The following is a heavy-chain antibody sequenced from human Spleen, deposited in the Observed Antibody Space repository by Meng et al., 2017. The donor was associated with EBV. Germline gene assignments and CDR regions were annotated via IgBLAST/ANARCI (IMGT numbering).Heavy chain of an antibody. D-gene: IGHD3-10*01. V-gene: IGHV4-34*01. CDR2: INHSGSA. CDR1: GGSFSDYY. J-gene: IGHJ4*02. CDR3: ARGVGDH. Sequence: QGQLQEGGEGLLKPSETLSLTCGVYGGSFSDYYWSWIRQSPGKGLEWIGEINHSGSAYYNPSLKSRVTISVDTSKNQFSLNLTSVTAADTAVYYCARGVGDHWGQGVLVTVSS.